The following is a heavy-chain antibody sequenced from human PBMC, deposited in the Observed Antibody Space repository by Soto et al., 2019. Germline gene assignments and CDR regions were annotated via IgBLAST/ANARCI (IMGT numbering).Heavy chain of an antibody. D-gene: IGHD3-9*01. CDR3: ARIVLTGYYSYKLDY. CDR2: INHSGST. Sequence: SETLSLTCAVYGGSFSGYYWSWIRQPPGKGLEWIGEINHSGSTNYNPSLKSRVTISVDTSKNQFSLKLSSVTAADTAVYYCARIVLTGYYSYKLDYWGQGTLVTVSS. J-gene: IGHJ4*02. V-gene: IGHV4-34*01. CDR1: GGSFSGYY.